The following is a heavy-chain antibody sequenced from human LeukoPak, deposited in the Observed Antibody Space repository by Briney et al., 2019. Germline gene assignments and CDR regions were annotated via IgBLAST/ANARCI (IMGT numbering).Heavy chain of an antibody. J-gene: IGHJ4*02. Sequence: GGSLRLSCAASGFTFSSYAMSWVRQAPGKGLEWVSAISGGGGSTYYADSVKGRFTISRDNSKNTLYLQMNSLRAEDTAVYYCAKAYSSGWSLFDYWGQGTLVTVSS. CDR3: AKAYSSGWSLFDY. D-gene: IGHD6-19*01. CDR1: GFTFSSYA. V-gene: IGHV3-23*01. CDR2: ISGGGGST.